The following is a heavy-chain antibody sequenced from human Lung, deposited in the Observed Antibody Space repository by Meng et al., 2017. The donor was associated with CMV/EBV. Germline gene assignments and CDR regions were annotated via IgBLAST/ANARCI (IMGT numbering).Heavy chain of an antibody. CDR3: ARSKGYCSGGSCISRFDP. J-gene: IGHJ5*02. Sequence: SETXSLXXTVSGGSFSGGYYWSWIRQHPGKGLELIGYIYYSGSTNYNPSLKSRVTMSIDTSKNQFSLKLTSVTAADTAVYYCARSKGYCSGGSCISRFDPWGQGTPVXVSS. CDR1: GGSFSGGYY. CDR2: IYYSGST. D-gene: IGHD2-15*01. V-gene: IGHV4-31*03.